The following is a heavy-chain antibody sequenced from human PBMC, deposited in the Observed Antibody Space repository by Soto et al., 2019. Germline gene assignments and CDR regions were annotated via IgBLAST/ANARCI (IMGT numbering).Heavy chain of an antibody. V-gene: IGHV3-23*01. D-gene: IGHD2-15*01. CDR3: AGHGGYSY. CDR1: GFTLRTNG. Sequence: GSLRRSCAAXGFTLRTNGMSWFRQAPGKGLEWVSSILGSGGDTYYADSLKGRFTISRDNSKNTLYLRLNSLGAEDTALYYCAGHGGYSYLGQGTLVTVSS. CDR2: ILGSGGDT. J-gene: IGHJ4*02.